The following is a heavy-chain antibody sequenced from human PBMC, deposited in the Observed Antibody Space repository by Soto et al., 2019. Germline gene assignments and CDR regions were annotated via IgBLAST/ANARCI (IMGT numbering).Heavy chain of an antibody. CDR1: GGSISSYY. D-gene: IGHD2-2*01. CDR3: ARDSRNSWFFL. CDR2: IYNSGST. V-gene: IGHV4-59*01. Sequence: SETLSLTCTVSGGSISSYYWSWIRQPPGKGLEWIGTIYNSGSTNYNPSLESRVTMSVDTSKNQFSLKLTSVTAADTAVYYCARDSRNSWFFLWGRGTLVTVSS. J-gene: IGHJ4*02.